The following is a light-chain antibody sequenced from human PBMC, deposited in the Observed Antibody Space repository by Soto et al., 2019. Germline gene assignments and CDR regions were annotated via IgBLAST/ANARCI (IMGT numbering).Light chain of an antibody. J-gene: IGKJ5*01. CDR1: QSISSSY. V-gene: IGKV3-20*01. Sequence: EIVLPQSPGTLSLYPGERATLSCRASQSISSSYLAWYQQKPGQAPRLLIYGAYSRATGIPDRFSCSGCGTDFALTISRLEPADFAVYYCQQYGSSPPITCGQGTRVEIK. CDR3: QQYGSSPPIT. CDR2: GAY.